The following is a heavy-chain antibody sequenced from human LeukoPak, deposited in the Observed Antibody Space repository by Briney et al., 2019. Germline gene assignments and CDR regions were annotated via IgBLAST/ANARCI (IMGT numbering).Heavy chain of an antibody. J-gene: IGHJ4*02. CDR1: GGSISSGGYY. Sequence: SETLSLTCTVSGGSISSGGYYWSWIRQHPGKGLEWIGYIYYSGSTYYNPSLKSRVTISVDTSKNQFSLKLSSVTAADTAVYYCARGGNYYDSSGYLLEYWGQGTLVTVSS. V-gene: IGHV4-31*03. CDR2: IYYSGST. D-gene: IGHD3-22*01. CDR3: ARGGNYYDSSGYLLEY.